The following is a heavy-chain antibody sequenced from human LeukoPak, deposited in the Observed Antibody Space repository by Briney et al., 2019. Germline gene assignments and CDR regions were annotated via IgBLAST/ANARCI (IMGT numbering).Heavy chain of an antibody. J-gene: IGHJ4*02. CDR2: ICTSGST. CDR1: GGSISSYY. CDR3: AREGQQLVPLD. Sequence: NASETLSLTCTVSGGSISSYYWSWIRQPAGKGLEWIGRICTSGSTNYNPSLKSRVTMSVNTSKNQFSLKLSSVTAADTAVYYCAREGQQLVPLDWGQGTLVSVSS. V-gene: IGHV4-4*07. D-gene: IGHD6-13*01.